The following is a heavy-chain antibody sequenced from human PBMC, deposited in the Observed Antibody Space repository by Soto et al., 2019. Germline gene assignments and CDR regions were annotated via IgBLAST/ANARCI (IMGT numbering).Heavy chain of an antibody. CDR1: GFTFSSYA. D-gene: IGHD1-7*01. J-gene: IGHJ4*02. V-gene: IGHV3-30-3*01. CDR3: ARVPTHITGTTMENY. Sequence: QVQLVESGGGVVQPGRSLRLSCAASGFTFSSYAMHWVRQAPGKGLEWVAVISYDGSNKYYADSVKGRFTISRDNSKNTLYLQMNSLRAEDTAVYYCARVPTHITGTTMENYWGQGTLVTVSS. CDR2: ISYDGSNK.